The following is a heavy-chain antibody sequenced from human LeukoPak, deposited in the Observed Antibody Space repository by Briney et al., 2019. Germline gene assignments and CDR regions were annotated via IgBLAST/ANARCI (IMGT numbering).Heavy chain of an antibody. Sequence: ASVKVSCKASGYTFTGYYMHWVRQAPGQGLEWMGWINPNSGGTNYAQKFQGRVTMTRDTSISTAYMELSRLRSDDTAVYYCARDRTSVAATARNWFDPWGQGTLVTVSS. J-gene: IGHJ5*02. CDR1: GYTFTGYY. D-gene: IGHD2-15*01. V-gene: IGHV1-2*02. CDR2: INPNSGGT. CDR3: ARDRTSVAATARNWFDP.